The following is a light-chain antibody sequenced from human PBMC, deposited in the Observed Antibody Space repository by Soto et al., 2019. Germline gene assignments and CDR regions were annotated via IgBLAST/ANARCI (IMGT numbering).Light chain of an antibody. J-gene: IGLJ1*01. CDR1: SSDIGAYNH. Sequence: QSVLTQPASVSGSPGQSITISCSGSSSDIGAYNHVAWFQQFPGKAPQLVIYSVSDRPSGVSYRFSGSKAGNTASLTISGLQAEDENDYYCISYTLSRNYVFGTGTKLTVL. CDR3: ISYTLSRNYV. V-gene: IGLV2-14*01. CDR2: SVS.